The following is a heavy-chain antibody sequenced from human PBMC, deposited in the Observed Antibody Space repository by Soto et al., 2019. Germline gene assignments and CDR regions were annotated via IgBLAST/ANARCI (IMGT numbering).Heavy chain of an antibody. Sequence: SVKVSCKASGGTFSSYAISWVRQAPGQGLEWMGGIIPIFGTANYAQKFQGRVTITADESTSTAYMELSSLRSKDTAVYYCARDRAPYYYDSSGYPSYYFGYWGQ. CDR1: GGTFSSYA. CDR3: ARDRAPYYYDSSGYPSYYFGY. J-gene: IGHJ4*01. CDR2: IIPIFGTA. V-gene: IGHV1-69*13. D-gene: IGHD3-22*01.